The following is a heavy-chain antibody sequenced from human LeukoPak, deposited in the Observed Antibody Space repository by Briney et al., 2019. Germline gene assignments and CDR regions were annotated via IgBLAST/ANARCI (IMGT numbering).Heavy chain of an antibody. Sequence: PERSLRLSCAASGFTFNSYGMHWVRQAPGKGLEWVAVIWYDGSNKYYADSVKGRFTISRDNSKNTLYLQMNSLRAEDTAVHYCARPSSSWYGYFDYWGQGTLATVSS. CDR2: IWYDGSNK. J-gene: IGHJ4*02. CDR1: GFTFNSYG. CDR3: ARPSSSWYGYFDY. V-gene: IGHV3-33*01. D-gene: IGHD6-13*01.